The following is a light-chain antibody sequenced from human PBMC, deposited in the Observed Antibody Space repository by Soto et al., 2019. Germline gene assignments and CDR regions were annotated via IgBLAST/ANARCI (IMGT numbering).Light chain of an antibody. V-gene: IGKV3-20*01. CDR3: QQYGSSPPYT. Sequence: MVLTQSPATLSLFPGERATLSCLASQSVSSNLAWYQQKPGQAPRLLIYGTSSRATGIPDRFSGSGSGTDFTLTISRLEPEDFAVYYCQQYGSSPPYTFGQGTRLEI. CDR2: GTS. J-gene: IGKJ5*01. CDR1: QSVSSN.